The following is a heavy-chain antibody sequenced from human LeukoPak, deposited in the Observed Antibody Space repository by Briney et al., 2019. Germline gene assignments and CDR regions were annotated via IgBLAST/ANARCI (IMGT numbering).Heavy chain of an antibody. Sequence: GGSLRLSCAASGFTFSGYAMSWVRQAPGKGLEWVSAISGSGGSTYYADSVKGRFTISRDNSKNTLYLQMNSLRAEDTAVYYCAKQLDYYGSGSLDYWGQGTLVTVSS. D-gene: IGHD3-10*01. CDR2: ISGSGGST. CDR1: GFTFSGYA. V-gene: IGHV3-23*01. CDR3: AKQLDYYGSGSLDY. J-gene: IGHJ4*02.